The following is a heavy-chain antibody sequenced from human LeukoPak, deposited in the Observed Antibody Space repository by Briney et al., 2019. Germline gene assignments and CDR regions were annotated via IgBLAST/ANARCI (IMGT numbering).Heavy chain of an antibody. D-gene: IGHD4-17*01. Sequence: PSQTLSLTCTVSGGSISSGGYYWSWFRHPPGKGLEWIGYIYHSGSTYYNPSLKSRVTISVDRSKNQFSLKLSSVTAADTAVYYCARDHGDYDLSFDYWGQGTLVTVSS. CDR3: ARDHGDYDLSFDY. V-gene: IGHV4-30-2*01. CDR1: GGSISSGGYY. CDR2: IYHSGST. J-gene: IGHJ4*02.